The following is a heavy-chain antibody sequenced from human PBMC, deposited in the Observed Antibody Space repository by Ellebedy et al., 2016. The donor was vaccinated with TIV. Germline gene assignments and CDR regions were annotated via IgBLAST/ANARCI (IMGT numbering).Heavy chain of an antibody. D-gene: IGHD1-1*01. CDR2: IWHDGNKK. Sequence: GESLKISCAASGFTFSNYGMHWVRQAPVKGLEWVAVIWHDGNKKYYGDSVKGRITISRDNSQNTLYLQMNSLRAEDTAVYYCARDRGGDDPIDSWGQGTLVTVSS. J-gene: IGHJ4*02. V-gene: IGHV3-33*01. CDR1: GFTFSNYG. CDR3: ARDRGGDDPIDS.